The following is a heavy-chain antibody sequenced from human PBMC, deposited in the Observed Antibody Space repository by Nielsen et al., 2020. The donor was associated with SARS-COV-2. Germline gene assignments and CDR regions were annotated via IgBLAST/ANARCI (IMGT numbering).Heavy chain of an antibody. V-gene: IGHV2-70*04. CDR1: GFSLSTSQVR. CDR3: VRMGVGWFDP. J-gene: IGHJ5*02. CDR2: IDWDDDK. D-gene: IGHD2-8*01. Sequence: SGPTLVKPTQTLTLTCTVSGFSLSTSQVRVSWIRQPPGKALEWLARIDWDDDKFYSTSLKTRLTISKDTSKNQVVLTMTNMDPVDTATYYCVRMGVGWFDPWGQGTPVTVSS.